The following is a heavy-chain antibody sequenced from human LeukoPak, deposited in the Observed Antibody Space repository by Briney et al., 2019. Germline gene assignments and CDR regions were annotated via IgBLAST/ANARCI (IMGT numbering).Heavy chain of an antibody. CDR1: GFTFSSYA. D-gene: IGHD1-26*01. V-gene: IGHV3-30-3*01. J-gene: IGHJ4*02. Sequence: PGGSLRLSCAASGFTFSSYAMHWVRQAPGKGLEWVAVISYDGSSKYYADSVKGRFTISRDNAKNSLYLQMNSLRAEDTAVYYCARGGSYFDYWGQGTLVTVSS. CDR3: ARGGSYFDY. CDR2: ISYDGSSK.